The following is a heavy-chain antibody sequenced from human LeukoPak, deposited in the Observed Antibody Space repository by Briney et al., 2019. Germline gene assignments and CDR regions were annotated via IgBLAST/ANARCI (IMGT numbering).Heavy chain of an antibody. Sequence: GGSLRLSCAASGFPFSNHAMSWVRQPPGKGLEWVSAISNGNTYYADSVRGRFTISRDDSKNMVYLQMNSLRVEDTARYYCVREAGYCASVCLKSNWFDPWGQGTLVTVS. CDR1: GFPFSNHA. V-gene: IGHV3-23*01. CDR3: VREAGYCASVCLKSNWFDP. J-gene: IGHJ5*02. CDR2: ISNGNT. D-gene: IGHD2-21*02.